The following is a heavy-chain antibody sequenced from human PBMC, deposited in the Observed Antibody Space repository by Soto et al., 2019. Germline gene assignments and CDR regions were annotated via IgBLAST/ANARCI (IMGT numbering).Heavy chain of an antibody. J-gene: IGHJ4*02. V-gene: IGHV4-31*03. Sequence: SETLSLTCTVSGGSISSGCYYWSWIRQHPGKGLEWIGYIYYIGSTYYNPSLKSRVTISVDTSKNQFSLKLSSVTAADTAVYYCARGSLGGVIVSYYLDYWGQGSRVNVYS. D-gene: IGHD3-16*02. CDR2: IYYIGST. CDR1: GGSISSGCYY. CDR3: ARGSLGGVIVSYYLDY.